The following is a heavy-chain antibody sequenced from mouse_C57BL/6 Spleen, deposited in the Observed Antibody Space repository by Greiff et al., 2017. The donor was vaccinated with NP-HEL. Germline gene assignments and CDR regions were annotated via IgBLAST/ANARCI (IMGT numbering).Heavy chain of an antibody. CDR3: ARGFYGGGYYAMDY. J-gene: IGHJ4*01. D-gene: IGHD1-1*01. Sequence: EVQVVESGGGLVKPGGSLKLSCAASGFTFSDYGMHWVRQAPEKGLEWVAYISSGSSTIYYADTVKGRFTISRDNAKNTLFLQMTSLRSEDTAMYYCARGFYGGGYYAMDYWGQGTSVTVSS. CDR2: ISSGSSTI. V-gene: IGHV5-17*01. CDR1: GFTFSDYG.